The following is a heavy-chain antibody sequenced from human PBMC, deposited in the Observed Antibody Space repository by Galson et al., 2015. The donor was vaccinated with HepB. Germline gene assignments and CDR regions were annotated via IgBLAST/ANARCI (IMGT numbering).Heavy chain of an antibody. CDR2: ISAYNGNT. J-gene: IGHJ3*02. Sequence: SVKVSCKASGYTFTSYGISWVRQAPGQGLEWMGWISAYNGNTNYAQKLQGRVTMTTDTSTSTAYMELRSLRSDDTAVYYCARDTVPLRVGDAFDIWGQGTMVTVSS. V-gene: IGHV1-18*01. D-gene: IGHD2-2*01. CDR1: GYTFTSYG. CDR3: ARDTVPLRVGDAFDI.